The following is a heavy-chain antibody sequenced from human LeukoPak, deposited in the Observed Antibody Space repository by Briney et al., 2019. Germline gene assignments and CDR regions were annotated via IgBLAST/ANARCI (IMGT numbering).Heavy chain of an antibody. V-gene: IGHV3-7*03. J-gene: IGHJ4*02. D-gene: IGHD3-16*02. Sequence: GGSLRLSCAASGFTFRSYWMSWVRQAPGKGLEWVANIKQDGSEKYYVDSVKGRFTISRDNAKNSLYLQMNSLRAEDTAVFYCVRYTISFGGVIVNYFDYWGQGTQVTVSS. CDR3: VRYTISFGGVIVNYFDY. CDR1: GFTFRSYW. CDR2: IKQDGSEK.